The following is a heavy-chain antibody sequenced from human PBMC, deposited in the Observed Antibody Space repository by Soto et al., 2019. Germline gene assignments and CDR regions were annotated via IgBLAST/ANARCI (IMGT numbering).Heavy chain of an antibody. CDR3: ARAVYYDFRYYYYYYGMDV. D-gene: IGHD3-3*01. Sequence: ASVKVSCKASGGTFSSYAISWVRQAPGQGLEWMGGIIPIFGTANYAQKFQGRVTITADKSTSTAYMELSSLRSEDTAVYYCARAVYYDFRYYYYYYGMDVWGQGTTVTVSS. J-gene: IGHJ6*02. V-gene: IGHV1-69*06. CDR1: GGTFSSYA. CDR2: IIPIFGTA.